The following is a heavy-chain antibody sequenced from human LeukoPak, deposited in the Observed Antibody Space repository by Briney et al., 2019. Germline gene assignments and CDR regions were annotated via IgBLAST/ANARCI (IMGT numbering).Heavy chain of an antibody. Sequence: VSVKVSCKASGYTFTSYGISWVRQAPGQGLGWMGWINPNSGGTNYAQKFQGRVTMTRDTSISTAYMELSSLRSDDTAVYYCARGRLPAAIYWGQGTLVTVSS. J-gene: IGHJ4*02. CDR2: INPNSGGT. CDR1: GYTFTSYG. V-gene: IGHV1-2*02. D-gene: IGHD2-2*01. CDR3: ARGRLPAAIY.